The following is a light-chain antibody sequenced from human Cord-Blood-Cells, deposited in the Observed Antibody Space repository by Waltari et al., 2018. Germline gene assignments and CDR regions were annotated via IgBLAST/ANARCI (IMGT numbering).Light chain of an antibody. Sequence: DIVMTQSPDSLAVSLGERATIHGKSSQSVLYSSNNKNYLAWYQQKPGQPPKLLIYWASTRESGVPARFSGSGSGTDFSLTISSLQAEDGAVYYCQQYYSTPYRLGQGTKLEIK. V-gene: IGKV4-1*01. CDR3: QQYYSTPYR. CDR1: QSVLYSSNNKNY. J-gene: IGKJ2*03. CDR2: WAS.